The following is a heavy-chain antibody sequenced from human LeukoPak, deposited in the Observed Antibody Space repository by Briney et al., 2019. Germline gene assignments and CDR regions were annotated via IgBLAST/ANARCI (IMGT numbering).Heavy chain of an antibody. CDR3: AHITGSDAFDV. V-gene: IGHV4-34*01. J-gene: IGHJ3*01. Sequence: SQILSLTCGVYGGSFGGYYWSWIRQSPGKGLEWIGEINHSGSTNYNPSLKSRVTISIDTSKNQFSLKMTSVTAADTALYYCAHITGSDAFDVWGQGTMVTVSS. CDR2: INHSGST. CDR1: GGSFGGYY. D-gene: IGHD1-20*01.